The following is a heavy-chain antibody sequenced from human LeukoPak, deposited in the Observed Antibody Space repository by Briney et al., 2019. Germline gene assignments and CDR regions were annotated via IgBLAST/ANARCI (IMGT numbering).Heavy chain of an antibody. V-gene: IGHV3-23*01. CDR3: AKDKMEYYYGSGTEYYFDY. CDR1: GFTFSSYA. CDR2: ISGSGGST. Sequence: GGSLRLSCAASGFTFSSYAMSWARQAPGKGLEWVSAISGSGGSTYYADSVKGRFTISRDNSKNTLYLQMNSLRAEDTAVYYCAKDKMEYYYGSGTEYYFDYWGQGTLVTVSS. J-gene: IGHJ4*02. D-gene: IGHD3-10*01.